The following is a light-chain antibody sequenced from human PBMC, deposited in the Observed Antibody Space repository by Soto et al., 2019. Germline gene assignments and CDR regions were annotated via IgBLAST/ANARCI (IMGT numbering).Light chain of an antibody. CDR3: SSYAGSNTYV. Sequence: QSALTQPPSASGSPGQSVTISCTGTSSDVGGYNYVSWYQQHPGKAPKLMIFEVSKRPSGVPDRFSGSKSGNTASLTVSRLQAEDEADYYCSSYAGSNTYVFGTGTKLTVL. J-gene: IGLJ1*01. V-gene: IGLV2-8*01. CDR1: SSDVGGYNY. CDR2: EVS.